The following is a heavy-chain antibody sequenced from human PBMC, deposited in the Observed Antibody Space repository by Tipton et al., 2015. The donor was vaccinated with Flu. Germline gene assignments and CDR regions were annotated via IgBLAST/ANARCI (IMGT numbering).Heavy chain of an antibody. J-gene: IGHJ6*02. D-gene: IGHD6-19*01. CDR3: ARDHFSGWAYHYYGMDV. V-gene: IGHV4-39*07. CDR1: GGSITSSSYY. CDR2: IYYSGST. Sequence: TLSLTCTVSGGSITSSSYYWGWIRQPPGKGLEWIGSIYYSGSTYYNPSLKSRVTISLDTSKNQFSLKLSSVTAADTAVYYCARDHFSGWAYHYYGMDVWGQGTTVTVSS.